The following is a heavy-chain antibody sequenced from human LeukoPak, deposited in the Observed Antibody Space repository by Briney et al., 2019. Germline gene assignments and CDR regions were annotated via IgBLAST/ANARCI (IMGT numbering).Heavy chain of an antibody. CDR2: INPNSGGT. CDR3: ARGRAVAGTSWFDP. CDR1: GYTFTGYY. J-gene: IGHJ5*02. V-gene: IGHV1-2*02. D-gene: IGHD6-19*01. Sequence: GASVKVSCKASGYTFTGYYMHWVRQAPGQGLEWMGWINPNSGGTNYAQKFQGSVTMTRDTSISTAYMELSRLRSDDTAVYYCARGRAVAGTSWFDPWGQGTLVTVSS.